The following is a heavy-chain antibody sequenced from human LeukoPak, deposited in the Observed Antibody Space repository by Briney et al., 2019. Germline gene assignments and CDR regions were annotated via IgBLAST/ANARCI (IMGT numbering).Heavy chain of an antibody. Sequence: SVKVSCKASGGTFSSYAISWVRQAPGQGLEWIGGIIPIFGTANYAQKFQGRVTITADESTSTAYMELSSLRSEDTAVYYCARGDAIYGDTFSHFDYWGQGTLVTVSS. J-gene: IGHJ4*02. CDR3: ARGDAIYGDTFSHFDY. CDR1: GGTFSSYA. D-gene: IGHD4-17*01. CDR2: IIPIFGTA. V-gene: IGHV1-69*13.